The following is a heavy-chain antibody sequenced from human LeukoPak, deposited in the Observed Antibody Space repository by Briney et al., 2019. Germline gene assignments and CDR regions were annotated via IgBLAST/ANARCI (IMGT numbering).Heavy chain of an antibody. CDR2: IYYSGST. V-gene: IGHV4-61*01. CDR3: ATASLTTTVNFYYYYYMDV. D-gene: IGHD4-11*01. Sequence: PSETLSLTCTVSGGSVSSGSYYWSWIRQPPGKGLEWIGYIYYSGSTNYNPSLKSRVTISVDTSKNQFSLKLSSVTAADTAVYYCATASLTTTVNFYYYYYMDVWGKGTTVTVSS. J-gene: IGHJ6*03. CDR1: GGSVSSGSYY.